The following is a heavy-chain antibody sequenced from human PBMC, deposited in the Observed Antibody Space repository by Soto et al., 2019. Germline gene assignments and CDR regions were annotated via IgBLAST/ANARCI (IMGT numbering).Heavy chain of an antibody. CDR2: IYSGGST. Sequence: GGSLRLSCAASGFTVSSNYMSWVRQAPGKGLEWVSVIYSGGSTYYADSVKGRFTISRDNSKNTLYLQMNSLRAEDTAVYYCARSDPTIGYCTNGVCYPRKYYGMDVWGQGTTVTVSS. CDR1: GFTVSSNY. J-gene: IGHJ6*02. CDR3: ARSDPTIGYCTNGVCYPRKYYGMDV. D-gene: IGHD2-8*01. V-gene: IGHV3-53*01.